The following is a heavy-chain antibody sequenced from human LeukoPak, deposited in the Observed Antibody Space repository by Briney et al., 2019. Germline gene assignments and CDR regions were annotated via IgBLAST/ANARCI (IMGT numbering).Heavy chain of an antibody. CDR2: IRDSGGST. CDR3: ARRGVVIRVVLVGFHKEAFYFDS. CDR1: GFTFSSYA. J-gene: IGHJ4*02. D-gene: IGHD3-10*01. Sequence: GGSLRLSCAASGFTFSSYAMSWVRQAPGKGLEWVAGIRDSGGSTNYADSVKGRFTISRDNPKNTLYLQMNSLRAEDTAVYFCARRGVVIRVVLVGFHKEAFYFDSWGQGALVTVSS. V-gene: IGHV3-23*01.